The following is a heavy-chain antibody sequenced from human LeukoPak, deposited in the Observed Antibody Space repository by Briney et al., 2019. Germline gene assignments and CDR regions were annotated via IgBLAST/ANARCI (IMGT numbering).Heavy chain of an antibody. CDR2: INSDGSST. D-gene: IGHD1-14*01. CDR3: ATGQGHGMDV. CDR1: GFTFSSYW. V-gene: IGHV3-74*01. Sequence: QPGGSLCLSCAASGFTFSSYWMHWVRQAAGKGLVWVSRINSDGSSTSYAESVKGRFTISTDNAKNTLYLQMNSLRAEDTAVYYCATGQGHGMDVWGQGTTVTVSS. J-gene: IGHJ6*02.